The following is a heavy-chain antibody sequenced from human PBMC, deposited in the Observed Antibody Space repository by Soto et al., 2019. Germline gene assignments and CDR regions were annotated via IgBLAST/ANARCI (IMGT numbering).Heavy chain of an antibody. CDR2: VYISRST. V-gene: IGHV4-4*07. CDR3: ARGGRAGFDI. CDR1: GGSISTYY. J-gene: IGHJ3*02. D-gene: IGHD6-13*01. Sequence: QVQLQESGPGLVKPSETLSLTCTVSGGSISTYYWNWIRQSAGKGLEWIGRVYISRSTNYHPSLKSRVAMSVDTSNNPFSLKVTSVTAADTAVYYCARGGRAGFDIWGQGTMVTVSS.